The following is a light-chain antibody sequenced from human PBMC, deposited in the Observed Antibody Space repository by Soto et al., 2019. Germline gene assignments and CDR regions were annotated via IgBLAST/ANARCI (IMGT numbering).Light chain of an antibody. V-gene: IGKV3-11*01. CDR2: YTS. Sequence: EIVLTQSPATLSLSPGERATLSCRASQSVSSYLAWYQQKPGQAPRLLIYYTSKRATGIPARFSGSGSGTDFTLTISSLEPEDFALYYCQQRTNWPRSFTFGPGTKVDIK. CDR1: QSVSSY. CDR3: QQRTNWPRSFT. J-gene: IGKJ3*01.